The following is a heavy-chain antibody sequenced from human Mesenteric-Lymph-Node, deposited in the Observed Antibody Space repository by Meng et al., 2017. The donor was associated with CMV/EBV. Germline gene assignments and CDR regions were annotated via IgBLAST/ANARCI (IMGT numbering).Heavy chain of an antibody. CDR3: AKVSGAGYTTSWYLPH. V-gene: IGHV3-43*01. CDR1: GFIFDDYT. D-gene: IGHD6-13*01. Sequence: EGSLRLSCEVSGFIFDDYTMQWVRQAPGKGLELVSLITWDGSRTDYVDSVRGRFTISRDNSRNSLYLQMNSLRSDDTALYYCAKVSGAGYTTSWYLPHWGPGTLVTVSS. CDR2: ITWDGSRT. J-gene: IGHJ1*01.